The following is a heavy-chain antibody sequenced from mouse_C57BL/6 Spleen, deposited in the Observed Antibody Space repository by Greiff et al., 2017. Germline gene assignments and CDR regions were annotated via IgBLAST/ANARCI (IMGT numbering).Heavy chain of an antibody. CDR1: GYTFTDYN. CDR2: INPNNGGT. D-gene: IGHD1-1*01. J-gene: IGHJ4*01. Sequence: EVQRVESGPELVKPGASVKMSCKASGYTFTDYNMHWVKQSHGKSLEWIGYINPNNGGTSYNQKFKGKATLTVTKSSSTAYMEIRSLTSEDSAVYYCARGGSNYYAMDYWGQGTSVTVSS. V-gene: IGHV1-22*01. CDR3: ARGGSNYYAMDY.